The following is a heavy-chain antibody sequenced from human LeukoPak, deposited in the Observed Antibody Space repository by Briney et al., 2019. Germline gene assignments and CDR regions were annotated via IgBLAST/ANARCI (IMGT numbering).Heavy chain of an antibody. Sequence: GGSLRLSCAASGFTFSSYRMSWVRQAPGKGLEWVANIKQDGSEKYYVDSVKGRFTISRDNAKNSLYLQMNSLRAEDTAVYYCARDPGGSYYFDYWGQGTLVTVSS. V-gene: IGHV3-7*01. CDR2: IKQDGSEK. J-gene: IGHJ4*02. CDR1: GFTFSSYR. D-gene: IGHD1-26*01. CDR3: ARDPGGSYYFDY.